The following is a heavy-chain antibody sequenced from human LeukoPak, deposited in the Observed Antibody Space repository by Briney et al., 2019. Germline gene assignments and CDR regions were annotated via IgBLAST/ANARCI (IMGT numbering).Heavy chain of an antibody. CDR1: GFTFSSYG. J-gene: IGHJ4*02. Sequence: GRSLRLSCAASGFTFSSYGMHWVRQAPGKGLEWVAVIWYDGSNKYYADSVKGRFTISRDNSKNTVYLQVNSLRDEDTAVYYCARDLEAANTYYFDYWGQGTMVTVSS. CDR2: IWYDGSNK. V-gene: IGHV3-33*01. CDR3: ARDLEAANTYYFDY. D-gene: IGHD6-13*01.